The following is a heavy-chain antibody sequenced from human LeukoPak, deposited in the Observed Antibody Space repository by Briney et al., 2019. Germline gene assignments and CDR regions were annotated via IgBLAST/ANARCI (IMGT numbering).Heavy chain of an antibody. D-gene: IGHD2-8*01. CDR1: GYTLTELA. J-gene: IGHJ4*02. Sequence: ASVKVSCKVSGYTLTELAMHWVRQAPGKGLEWMGGFDPEDGETIYAQKFQGRVTMTEDTSTDTAYMELSSLRSEDTAVYYCARDTAGYCTNGVCSNFDYWGQGTLVTVSS. CDR3: ARDTAGYCTNGVCSNFDY. V-gene: IGHV1-24*01. CDR2: FDPEDGET.